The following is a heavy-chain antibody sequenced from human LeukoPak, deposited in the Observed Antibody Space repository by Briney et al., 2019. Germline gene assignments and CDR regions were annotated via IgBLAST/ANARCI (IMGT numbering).Heavy chain of an antibody. CDR1: GGSFSGYY. D-gene: IGHD4-23*01. Sequence: SSETLSLTCAAYGGSFSGYYWTWIRQPPGKGLEWIGEIHHSGSTNYNPSLKSRVTISVDTSKNQFSLKLSSVTAADTAVYYCARVAGDYGGNSRHLAHFDYWGQGTPVTVSS. J-gene: IGHJ4*02. CDR2: IHHSGST. CDR3: ARVAGDYGGNSRHLAHFDY. V-gene: IGHV4-34*09.